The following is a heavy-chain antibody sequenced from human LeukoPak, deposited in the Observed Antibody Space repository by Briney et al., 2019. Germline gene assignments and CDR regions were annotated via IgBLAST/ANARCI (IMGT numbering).Heavy chain of an antibody. V-gene: IGHV4-34*01. Sequence: PSETLSLTCAVYGGSFSGYYWSWIRQPPGKGLEWIGEINHSGSTNYNPSLKSRVTISVHTSKNQFSLKLSSVTAADTAVYYCARQPGGNGYFDYWGQGTLVTVSS. CDR2: INHSGST. D-gene: IGHD2-15*01. CDR3: ARQPGGNGYFDY. J-gene: IGHJ4*02. CDR1: GGSFSGYY.